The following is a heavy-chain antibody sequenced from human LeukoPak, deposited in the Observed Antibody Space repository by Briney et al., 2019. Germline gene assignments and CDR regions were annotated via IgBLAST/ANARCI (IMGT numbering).Heavy chain of an antibody. CDR1: GYTFTSYA. D-gene: IGHD5-12*01. J-gene: IGHJ5*02. CDR2: INAGNGNT. CDR3: ARDRGGYANWFDP. V-gene: IGHV1-3*01. Sequence: ASVKVSCKASGYTFTSYAMHWVRQAPGQRLEWMGWINAGNGNTKYSQKFQGRVTITRDTSASTAYMELSSLRSEGTGVYYCARDRGGYANWFDPWGQGTLVTVSS.